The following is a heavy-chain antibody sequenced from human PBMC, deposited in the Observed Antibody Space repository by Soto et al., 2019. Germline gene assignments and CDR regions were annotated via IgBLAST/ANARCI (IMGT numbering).Heavy chain of an antibody. Sequence: PGGSLRLSCVASGFNFDDSAMNWVRQVPGKGLKWVSGITWNSGHILYADSVKGRFTSSRDNAKKSLYLELNSLRPEDTALYYCAKGRSSMIVVVMDYWGQGTPVTVSS. D-gene: IGHD3-22*01. CDR1: GFNFDDSA. J-gene: IGHJ4*02. CDR2: ITWNSGHI. CDR3: AKGRSSMIVVVMDY. V-gene: IGHV3-9*01.